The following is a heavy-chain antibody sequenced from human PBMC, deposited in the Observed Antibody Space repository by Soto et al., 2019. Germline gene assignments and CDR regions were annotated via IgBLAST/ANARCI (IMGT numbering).Heavy chain of an antibody. CDR1: GDSVSSNSAA. D-gene: IGHD3-9*01. J-gene: IGHJ3*02. Sequence: PSQTLSLTCAISGDSVSSNSAAWNWIRQSPSRGLEWLGRTYYRSKWYNDYAVSVKSRITINPDTSKNQFSLQLNSVTPEDTAVYYCARAPYYDILTGYLKRENAFDIWGQGTMVTVSS. CDR3: ARAPYYDILTGYLKRENAFDI. CDR2: TYYRSKWYN. V-gene: IGHV6-1*01.